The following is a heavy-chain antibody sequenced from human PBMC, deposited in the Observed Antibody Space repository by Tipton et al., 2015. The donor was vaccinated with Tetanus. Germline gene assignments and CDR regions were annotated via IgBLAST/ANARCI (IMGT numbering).Heavy chain of an antibody. CDR3: ARWVPAARDEKRFQFTNDAFDI. CDR1: GGSISSYY. V-gene: IGHV4-59*08. Sequence: TLSLTCTVSGGSISSYYWSWIRQPPGKGLEWIGYIYYSGSTNYNPSLKSRVTISVDTSKNQFSLKLSSVTAADTAVYYCARWVPAARDEKRFQFTNDAFDIWGQGTMVTVSS. J-gene: IGHJ3*02. CDR2: IYYSGST. D-gene: IGHD2-2*01.